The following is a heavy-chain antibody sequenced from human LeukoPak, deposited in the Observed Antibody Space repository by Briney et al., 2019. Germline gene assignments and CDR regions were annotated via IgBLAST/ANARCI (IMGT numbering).Heavy chain of an antibody. Sequence: ASETLSLTCTVSGGFISGSSYSWNWIRQPAGKGLEWIGRIYTSGITNYNPSLKSRVTISVDASKNQFFLKLNSVTAADTAVYYCARVRGPFPYYMDVWGKGTTVTVSS. CDR3: ARVRGPFPYYMDV. J-gene: IGHJ6*03. CDR2: IYTSGIT. D-gene: IGHD2/OR15-2a*01. V-gene: IGHV4-61*02. CDR1: GGFISGSSYS.